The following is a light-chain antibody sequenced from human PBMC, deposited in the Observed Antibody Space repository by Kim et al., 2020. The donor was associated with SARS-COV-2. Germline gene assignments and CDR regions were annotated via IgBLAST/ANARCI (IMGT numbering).Light chain of an antibody. V-gene: IGKV1-39*01. Sequence: SASVGYRVTITCRASQSITSYLDWYQQKPGKAPKLLIYAASRLQSGVPSRFSGSGSGTDFTLTISSLQPEDFATYYCQQSYSTPYTFGQGTKLEI. CDR2: AAS. CDR3: QQSYSTPYT. J-gene: IGKJ2*01. CDR1: QSITSY.